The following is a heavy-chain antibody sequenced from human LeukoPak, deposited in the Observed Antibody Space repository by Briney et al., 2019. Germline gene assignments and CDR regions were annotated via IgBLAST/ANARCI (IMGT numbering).Heavy chain of an antibody. D-gene: IGHD6-13*01. CDR2: IYYSGSN. CDR1: GGSISSSSYY. V-gene: IGHV4-39*01. J-gene: IGHJ4*02. Sequence: SETLSLTCTVSGGSISSSSYYWGWIRQPPGKGLDWIGSIYYSGSNYYNPSLKSRVTISVDTSKNQFSLKLSSVTAADTAVYYCARYLYSSSCSFDYWGQGTLVTVSS. CDR3: ARYLYSSSCSFDY.